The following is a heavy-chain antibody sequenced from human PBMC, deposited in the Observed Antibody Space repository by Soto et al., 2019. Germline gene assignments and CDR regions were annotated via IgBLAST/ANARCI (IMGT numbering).Heavy chain of an antibody. CDR2: ISSSSSTI. D-gene: IGHD3-10*01. Sequence: PGGSLRLSCAASGFTFSSYSMNWVRQAPGKGLEWVSYISSSSSTIYYADSVKGRFTISRDNAKNSLYLQMNSLRDEDTAVYYCARDSTLLGVRGVFFHHYFDYWGQGTLVTVSS. V-gene: IGHV3-48*02. CDR1: GFTFSSYS. CDR3: ARDSTLLGVRGVFFHHYFDY. J-gene: IGHJ4*02.